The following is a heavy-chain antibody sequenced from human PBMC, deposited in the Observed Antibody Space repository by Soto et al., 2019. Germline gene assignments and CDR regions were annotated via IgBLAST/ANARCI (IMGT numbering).Heavy chain of an antibody. Sequence: ASVKVSCKVSGYTLTELSMHWVRQAPGKGLEWMGGFDPEDGETIYAQKFQGRVTMTEDTSTDTAYMDLSSLGSKDTAVYYCATSRSSSPLLDSDAFDIWGQGTMVTVSS. V-gene: IGHV1-24*01. CDR3: ATSRSSSPLLDSDAFDI. CDR2: FDPEDGET. J-gene: IGHJ3*02. CDR1: GYTLTELS. D-gene: IGHD6-6*01.